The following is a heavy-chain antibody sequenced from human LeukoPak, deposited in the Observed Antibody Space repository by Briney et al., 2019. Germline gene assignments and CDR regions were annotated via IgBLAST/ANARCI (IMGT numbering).Heavy chain of an antibody. CDR2: ISYDGSNK. D-gene: IGHD3-9*01. CDR3: ARGPDYDILADYFDY. J-gene: IGHJ4*02. V-gene: IGHV3-30*03. CDR1: GFTFSSYG. Sequence: PGGSLRLSCAASGFTFSSYGMHWVRQAPGKGLEWVAVISYDGSNKYYADSVKGRFTISRDNSKNTLYLQMNSLRTEDTAVYYCARGPDYDILADYFDYWGQGTLVTVSS.